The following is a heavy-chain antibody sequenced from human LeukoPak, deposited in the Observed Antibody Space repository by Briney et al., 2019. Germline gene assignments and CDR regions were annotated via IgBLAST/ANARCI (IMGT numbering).Heavy chain of an antibody. CDR1: GGTFSSYA. V-gene: IGHV1-69*04. Sequence: SVKVCCKASGGTFSSYAISWVRLAPGQGLGWMGRIIPILGIANYPQKFQGRVTITADKSTSTAYMELSNLRSEDTAVYYCARAPSYYYDSNWFDPWGQGTLVTVSS. J-gene: IGHJ5*02. CDR2: IIPILGIA. CDR3: ARAPSYYYDSNWFDP. D-gene: IGHD3-10*01.